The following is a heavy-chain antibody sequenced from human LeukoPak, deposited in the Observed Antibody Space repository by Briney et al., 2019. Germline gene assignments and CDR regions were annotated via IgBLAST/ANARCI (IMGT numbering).Heavy chain of an antibody. V-gene: IGHV5-51*01. CDR3: ARHGSIASRRNWFDL. J-gene: IGHJ5*02. Sequence: GESLKISCKGSGYSFASYWTAWVRQMPGKGLEWMGIIYPGDSDTRYNSSFQGQVTISADKSISTAYLQWSSLKASDTAMYYCARHGSIASRRNWFDLWGQGTLVAVSP. D-gene: IGHD6-6*01. CDR2: IYPGDSDT. CDR1: GYSFASYW.